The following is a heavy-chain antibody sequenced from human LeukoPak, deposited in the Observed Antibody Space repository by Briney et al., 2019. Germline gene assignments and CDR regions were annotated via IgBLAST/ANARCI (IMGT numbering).Heavy chain of an antibody. CDR3: ARTCSSSSCYMVH. V-gene: IGHV1-18*01. CDR2: ISVYNGNT. CDR1: GYTFANFG. D-gene: IGHD2-2*02. J-gene: IGHJ4*02. Sequence: VASVKVSCKASGYTFANFGITWVRQAPGQGLEWMGWISVYNGNTNYAQNLQGRVTLTTDTSTSTAYMELRSLRSDDTALYYCARTCSSSSCYMVHWGQGTLVTVSS.